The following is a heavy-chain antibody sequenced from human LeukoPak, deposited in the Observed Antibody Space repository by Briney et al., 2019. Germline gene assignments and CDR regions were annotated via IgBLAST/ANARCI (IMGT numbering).Heavy chain of an antibody. CDR2: ISSSSATI. Sequence: PGGSLRLSCVASGFTFNTYSMNWFRQAPGKGLEWTSYISSSSATIYYADSVKGRFTISRDNAKNSLYLQMNSLRAEDTAVYYCARGRDLFDSWGQGTLVIVSS. J-gene: IGHJ4*02. CDR3: ARGRDLFDS. CDR1: GFTFNTYS. V-gene: IGHV3-48*04.